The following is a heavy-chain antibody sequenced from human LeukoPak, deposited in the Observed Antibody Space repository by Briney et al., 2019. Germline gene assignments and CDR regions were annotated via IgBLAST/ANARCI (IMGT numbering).Heavy chain of an antibody. D-gene: IGHD3-16*01. CDR1: GFTFSSYP. J-gene: IGHJ4*02. V-gene: IGHV3-7*05. CDR2: IKEDGSEM. Sequence: GGSLRLSCAASGFTFSSYPMSWVRQAPGKGLEWVANIKEDGSEMYYVDSVKGRFTISRDNAKNSLYLQMNILRAEDTAVYYCARALGGFSDYWGQGTLVTVSS. CDR3: ARALGGFSDY.